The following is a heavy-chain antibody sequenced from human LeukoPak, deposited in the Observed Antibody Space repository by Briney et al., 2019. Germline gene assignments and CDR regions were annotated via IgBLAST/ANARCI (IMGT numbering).Heavy chain of an antibody. V-gene: IGHV3-23*01. CDR3: ARDGGVIAAAGHYYYYGMDV. CDR2: ISGSGGST. D-gene: IGHD6-13*01. CDR1: GFTFSSYA. Sequence: GGSLRLSCAASGFTFSSYAMSWVRQAPGKGLEWVSAISGSGGSTYYADSVKGRFTISRDNSKNTLYLQMYSLRAEDTAVYYCARDGGVIAAAGHYYYYGMDVWGQGTTVTVSS. J-gene: IGHJ6*02.